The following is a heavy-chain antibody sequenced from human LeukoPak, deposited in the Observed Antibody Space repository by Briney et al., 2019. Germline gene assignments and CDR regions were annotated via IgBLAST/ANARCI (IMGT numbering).Heavy chain of an antibody. CDR1: GFTFSSYE. Sequence: GGSLRLSCAASGFTFSSYEMNWVRQAPGKGLEWVSYISSSGSSIYYADSVKGRFTVSRDNAKNSLFLQMDSLTAEDTAVYYCARDSSQYSGYDAFDIWGQGTMVTVSP. D-gene: IGHD5-12*01. CDR2: ISSSGSSI. CDR3: ARDSSQYSGYDAFDI. V-gene: IGHV3-48*03. J-gene: IGHJ3*02.